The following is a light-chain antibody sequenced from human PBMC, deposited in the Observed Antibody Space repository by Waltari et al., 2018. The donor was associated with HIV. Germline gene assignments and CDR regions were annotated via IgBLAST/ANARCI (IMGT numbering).Light chain of an antibody. CDR3: PQYGSSLPYS. J-gene: IGKJ2*03. V-gene: IGKV3-20*01. Sequence: EIVLTQSPGTVSLSPGERATLPCRASQSVSSSYLAWYQQKPGQAPRLLIYGASSRATGITDRFSGSGSGTDFTRTISRLEPEDFAVHHCPQYGSSLPYSFGQGTKLESK. CDR2: GAS. CDR1: QSVSSSY.